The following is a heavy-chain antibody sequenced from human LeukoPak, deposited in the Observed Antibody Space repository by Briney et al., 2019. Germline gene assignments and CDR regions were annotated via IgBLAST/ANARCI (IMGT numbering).Heavy chain of an antibody. CDR3: ARLIAVAPHYYFDY. CDR2: IYSNGNT. Sequence: SETLSLTCTVSGGSINSYSWSWIRQPAGKGLEWIGRIYSNGNTNYNPSLKSRVTMSVDTSKNQFPLKLSSVTAADTAVYYCARLIAVAPHYYFDYWGQGTLVTVSS. CDR1: GGSINSYS. J-gene: IGHJ4*02. D-gene: IGHD6-19*01. V-gene: IGHV4-4*07.